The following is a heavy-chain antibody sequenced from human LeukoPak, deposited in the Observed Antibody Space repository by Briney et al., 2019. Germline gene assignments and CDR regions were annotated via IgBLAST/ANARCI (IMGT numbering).Heavy chain of an antibody. CDR3: ARANYYSDTRGYYGAGFDD. J-gene: IGHJ4*02. V-gene: IGHV1-46*02. D-gene: IGHD3-22*01. CDR2: INPRGPIT. Sequence: ASVKVSCKASGDTFNTYFIHWVRQAPGQGLEWMGIINPRGPITSHAQKFQGRVSMTRDTSTNTLYMELSSLTSEDTGVYYCARANYYSDTRGYYGAGFDDWGQGTLVTVSS. CDR1: GDTFNTYF.